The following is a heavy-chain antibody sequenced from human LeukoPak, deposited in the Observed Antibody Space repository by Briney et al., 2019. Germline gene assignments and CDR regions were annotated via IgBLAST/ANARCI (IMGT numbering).Heavy chain of an antibody. Sequence: ASVKVSCKASGYTFIGYYLHRVRQAPGQGLEWMGWINPNSGGTDYAQKFQGRVTMTRDTSISTAYMELSTLRSDDTAVYYCAMPKQLTLFDFWGQGTLVTVSS. CDR2: INPNSGGT. V-gene: IGHV1-2*02. CDR1: GYTFIGYY. J-gene: IGHJ4*02. D-gene: IGHD6-13*01. CDR3: AMPKQLTLFDF.